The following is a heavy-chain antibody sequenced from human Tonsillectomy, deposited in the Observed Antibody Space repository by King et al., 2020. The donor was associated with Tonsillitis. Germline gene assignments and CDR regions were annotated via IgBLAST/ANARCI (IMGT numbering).Heavy chain of an antibody. CDR2: ISGSRSYI. D-gene: IGHD2-2*02. V-gene: IGHV3-21*01. Sequence: VQLVESGGGLVKPGGSLRLSCAASVFTFSSYSMNWVRQAPGKGLEWVSSISGSRSYIYYADSVKGRFTISRDNAKNSLYLQMNSLRAEDTAVYYCARSGYCSSTSCYTGLEYWGQGTLVTVSS. J-gene: IGHJ4*02. CDR1: VFTFSSYS. CDR3: ARSGYCSSTSCYTGLEY.